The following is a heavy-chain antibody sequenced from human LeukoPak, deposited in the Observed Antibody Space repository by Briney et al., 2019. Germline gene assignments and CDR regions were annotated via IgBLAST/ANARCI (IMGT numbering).Heavy chain of an antibody. V-gene: IGHV3-30*02. D-gene: IGHD3-10*01. J-gene: IGHJ5*02. Sequence: GGSLRLSCAASGFTFSSYSMHWVRQAPGKGLEWVAFIRYDGSNKYYADSVKGRFTISRDNSKNTLYLQMNSLRAEDTAVYYCASRYYYGSGSFQDNWFDPWGQGTLVTVSS. CDR3: ASRYYYGSGSFQDNWFDP. CDR1: GFTFSSYS. CDR2: IRYDGSNK.